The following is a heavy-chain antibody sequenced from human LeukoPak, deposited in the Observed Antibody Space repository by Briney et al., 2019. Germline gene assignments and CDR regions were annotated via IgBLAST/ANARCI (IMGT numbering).Heavy chain of an antibody. CDR1: GFSLGTRGVG. D-gene: IGHD6-19*01. V-gene: IGHV2-5*01. CDR3: AHRISSWSSFDY. CDR2: IYWNDDK. Sequence: SGPTLVNPTQTLTLTGTISGFSLGTRGVGVGWIRQPPGKALEWLSLIYWNDDKRYSPSLKSRLTITKDTSKNQVVLTMTTMDPVDTATYYCAHRISSWSSFDYWGQGTLVTVSS. J-gene: IGHJ4*02.